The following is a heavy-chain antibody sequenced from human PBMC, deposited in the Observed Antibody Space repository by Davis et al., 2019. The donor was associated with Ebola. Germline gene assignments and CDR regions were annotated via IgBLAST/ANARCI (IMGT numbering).Heavy chain of an antibody. CDR2: IWYDGSNK. J-gene: IGHJ4*02. CDR3: AKDRGREGLPGSFFDY. Sequence: SLKISCAASGFTFSSYGMHWVRQAPGKGLEWVAVIWYDGSNKYYADSVKGRFTISRDNSKNTLYLQMNSLRAEDTAVYYCAKDRGREGLPGSFFDYWGQGTLVTVSS. V-gene: IGHV3-33*06. CDR1: GFTFSSYG. D-gene: IGHD1-1*01.